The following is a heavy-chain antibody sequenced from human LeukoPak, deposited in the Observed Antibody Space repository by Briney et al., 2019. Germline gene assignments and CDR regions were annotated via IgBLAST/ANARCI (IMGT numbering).Heavy chain of an antibody. D-gene: IGHD5-12*01. J-gene: IGHJ6*02. CDR3: ARDLRGYSGYFSHYYGMDV. Sequence: GGSLRLSCAASGFTFSDYYMSWIRQAPGKGLEWVSYISSSGSTIYYADSVKGRFTISRDNAKNSLYLQMNSLRAEDTAVYYCARDLRGYSGYFSHYYGMDVWGQGTTVTVSS. CDR2: ISSSGSTI. V-gene: IGHV3-11*01. CDR1: GFTFSDYY.